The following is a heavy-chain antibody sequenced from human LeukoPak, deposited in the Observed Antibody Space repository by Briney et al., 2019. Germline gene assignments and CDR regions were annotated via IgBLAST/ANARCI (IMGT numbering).Heavy chain of an antibody. J-gene: IGHJ3*02. CDR3: ARSTYYDFWSGQLSDAFGI. D-gene: IGHD3-3*01. CDR1: GYSFTSYW. V-gene: IGHV5-51*01. Sequence: GESLKISCKGSGYSFTSYWIGWVRQMPGKGLEWMGIIYPGDSDTRYSPSFQGQVTISADKSISTAYLQWSSLKASDTAMYYCARSTYYDFWSGQLSDAFGIWGQGTMVTVSS. CDR2: IYPGDSDT.